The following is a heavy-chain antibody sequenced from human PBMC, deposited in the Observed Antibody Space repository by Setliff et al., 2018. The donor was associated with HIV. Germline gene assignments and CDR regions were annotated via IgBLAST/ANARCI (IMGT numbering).Heavy chain of an antibody. CDR3: ARDPGGLYCTSSSCQGGCFDP. CDR2: IYHSGST. V-gene: IGHV4-38-2*02. D-gene: IGHD2-2*01. Sequence: SETLSLTCTVSTDPITTPYYWGWIRQPPGKGLEWIGEIYHSGSTNYNPSLRSRVIMSMDTSKSQISLRLNSVSAADTAVYYCARDPGGLYCTSSSCQGGCFDPWGQGALVTVSS. CDR1: TDPITTPYY. J-gene: IGHJ5*02.